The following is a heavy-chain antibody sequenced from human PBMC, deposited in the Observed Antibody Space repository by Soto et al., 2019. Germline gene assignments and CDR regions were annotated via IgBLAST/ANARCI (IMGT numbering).Heavy chain of an antibody. CDR3: ARVLSGSYINYDYYGMDV. D-gene: IGHD1-26*01. CDR1: GGTFSSYA. CDR2: IIPIFGTA. V-gene: IGHV1-69*13. J-gene: IGHJ6*02. Sequence: SVKVSCKASGGTFSSYAISWVRQAPGQGLEWMGGIIPIFGTANYAQKFQGRVTITADESTSTAYMELSSLRSEDTAVYYCARVLSGSYINYDYYGMDVWGQGTTVSVSS.